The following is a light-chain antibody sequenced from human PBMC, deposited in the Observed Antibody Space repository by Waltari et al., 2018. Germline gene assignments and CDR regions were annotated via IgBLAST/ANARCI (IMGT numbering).Light chain of an antibody. CDR1: SRDVGGYNY. V-gene: IGLV2-14*01. CDR2: EVS. Sequence: QSALTQPASVSGSPGQSITISCTGTSRDVGGYNYVSGYQQHPGKAPKLMIYEVSNRPSGVSNRVSGSKSGNTASLTISGLQAEDEADYYCSSYTSSSTLYVFGTGTKVTVL. J-gene: IGLJ1*01. CDR3: SSYTSSSTLYV.